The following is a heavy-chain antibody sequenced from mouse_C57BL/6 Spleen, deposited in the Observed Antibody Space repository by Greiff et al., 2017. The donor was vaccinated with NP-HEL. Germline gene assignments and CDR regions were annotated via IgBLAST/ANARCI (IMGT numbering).Heavy chain of an antibody. V-gene: IGHV5-12*01. CDR2: ISNGGGST. CDR3: ARNYDYDEAWFAY. J-gene: IGHJ3*01. D-gene: IGHD2-4*01. Sequence: DVHLVESGGGLVQPGGSLKLSCAASGFTFSDYYMYWVRQTPEKRLEWVAYISNGGGSTYYPDTVKGRFTISRDNAKNTLYLQMSRLKSEDTAMYYCARNYDYDEAWFAYWGQGTLVTVSA. CDR1: GFTFSDYY.